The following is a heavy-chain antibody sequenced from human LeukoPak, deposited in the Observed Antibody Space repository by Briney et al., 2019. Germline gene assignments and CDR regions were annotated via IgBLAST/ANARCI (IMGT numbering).Heavy chain of an antibody. CDR1: GFTFSSFW. J-gene: IGHJ3*02. CDR3: AKAATDDFDI. CDR2: IKKDGSEK. V-gene: IGHV3-7*03. Sequence: PGGSLRLSCAASGFTFSSFWMGWVRHAPGKGLEWVANIKKDGSEKYYVDSVKGRFTISRDNAKNSLYLQMNSLRAEDTAVYYCAKAATDDFDIWGKGTMVTVSS. D-gene: IGHD2-15*01.